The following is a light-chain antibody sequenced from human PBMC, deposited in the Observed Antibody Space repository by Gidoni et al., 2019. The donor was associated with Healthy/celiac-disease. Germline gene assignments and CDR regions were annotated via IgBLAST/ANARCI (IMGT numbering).Light chain of an antibody. V-gene: IGKV1-5*01. CDR2: DAT. J-gene: IGKJ1*01. Sequence: DIQMTQSPSTLSASVGDTITITCRASQSISNWLAWYQQKPRKAPNLLIYDATSLERGVPSRFSGSGARTDFTLTSSSLQPDDFTTYCCQRYNTYWTFGQGTKVEIK. CDR3: QRYNTYWT. CDR1: QSISNW.